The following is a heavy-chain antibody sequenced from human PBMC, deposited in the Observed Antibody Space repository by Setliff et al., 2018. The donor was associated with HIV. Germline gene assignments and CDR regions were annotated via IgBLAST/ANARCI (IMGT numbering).Heavy chain of an antibody. D-gene: IGHD2-21*02. Sequence: PSETLSLTCTVSGDSISSDFYWGWIRQPPGKGLEWIGSIYRSGNTYYMPSLQSRVTISVDMSKNQFSLNLNSVTAADTAVYYCARGQGCGGGCHYAFEMRGQGTMVTVSS. CDR1: GDSISSDFY. J-gene: IGHJ3*02. V-gene: IGHV4-38-2*02. CDR2: IYRSGNT. CDR3: ARGQGCGGGCHYAFEM.